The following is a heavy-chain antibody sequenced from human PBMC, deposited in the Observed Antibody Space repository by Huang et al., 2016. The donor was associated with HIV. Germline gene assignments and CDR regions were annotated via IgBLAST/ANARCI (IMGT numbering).Heavy chain of an antibody. J-gene: IGHJ4*02. CDR2: MNPKSGNT. D-gene: IGHD3-22*01. CDR3: ARARGFLYDSTGYYSRYYFDS. CDR1: GFNFNNYD. V-gene: IGHV1-8*02. Sequence: QVQLVQSGAEVKKPGASVKVSCKASGFNFNNYDFNWVRQASGQGLEWMGWMNPKSGNTGYAQKFQGRGTMTRNTSITTAYMELRSLRSEDTAVYYCARARGFLYDSTGYYSRYYFDSWGQGTLVTISS.